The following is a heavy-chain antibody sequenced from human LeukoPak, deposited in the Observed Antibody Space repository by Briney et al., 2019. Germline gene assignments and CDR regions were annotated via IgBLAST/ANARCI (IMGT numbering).Heavy chain of an antibody. CDR2: VNRDGSST. V-gene: IGHV3-74*01. J-gene: IGHJ4*02. D-gene: IGHD6-13*01. Sequence: GGSLRLSCEASGFXFSDYWMHWVRQAPGKGLVWFSRVNRDGSSTSYADSVKGRFTISRDNAKNTLSLQMNSLRAEDTAVYYCARDRSISAAGDTYWGQGTLVTVSS. CDR3: ARDRSISAAGDTY. CDR1: GFXFSDYW.